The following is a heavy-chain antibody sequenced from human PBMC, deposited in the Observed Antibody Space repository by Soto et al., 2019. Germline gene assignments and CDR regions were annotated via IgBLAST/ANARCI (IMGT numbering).Heavy chain of an antibody. D-gene: IGHD6-19*01. CDR3: ARGKRIAVAGTIDY. J-gene: IGHJ4*02. V-gene: IGHV3-64*01. CDR2: ISSNGGST. CDR1: GFTFSSYA. Sequence: EVPLVESGGGLVQPGGSLRLSCAASGFTFSSYAMHWVRQAPGKGLEYVSAISSNGGSTYYANSVKGRFTISRDNSKNTLYLQMGSLRAEDMAVYYCARGKRIAVAGTIDYWGQGTLVTVSS.